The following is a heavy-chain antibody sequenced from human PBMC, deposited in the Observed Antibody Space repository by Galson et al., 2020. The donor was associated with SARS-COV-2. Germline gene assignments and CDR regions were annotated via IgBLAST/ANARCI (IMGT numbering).Heavy chain of an antibody. CDR1: GGSISDSPYY. V-gene: IGHV4-39*07. CDR3: ASPSGH. CDR2: VYYSGTT. Sequence: ASETLSLTCTVSGGSISDSPYYWGWVRQPPGKGLEWIGNVYYSGTTYYNSSLESRVAISVDRSKNQFSLRLTSVTAADTAVYYCASPSGHWGQGSLVTVSS. D-gene: IGHD5-12*01. J-gene: IGHJ4*02.